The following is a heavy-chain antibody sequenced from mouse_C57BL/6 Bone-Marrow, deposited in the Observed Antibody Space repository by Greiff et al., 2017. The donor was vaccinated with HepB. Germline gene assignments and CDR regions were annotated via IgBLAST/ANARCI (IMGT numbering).Heavy chain of an antibody. CDR1: GYTFTSYW. V-gene: IGHV1-52*01. CDR2: IDPSDSET. CDR3: ARGFITTVVAEGYFDY. D-gene: IGHD1-1*01. J-gene: IGHJ2*01. Sequence: VQLQQPGAELVRPGSSVKLSCKASGYTFTSYWMHWVKQRPIQGLEWIGNIDPSDSETHYNQKFKDKATLTVDKSSSTAYMQLSSLTSEDSAVYYCARGFITTVVAEGYFDYWGQGTTLTVSS.